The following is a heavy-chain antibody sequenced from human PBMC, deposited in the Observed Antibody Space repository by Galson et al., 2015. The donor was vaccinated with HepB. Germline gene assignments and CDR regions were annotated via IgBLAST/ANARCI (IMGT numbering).Heavy chain of an antibody. V-gene: IGHV4-38-2*02. J-gene: IGHJ2*01. CDR1: GGSISSGYY. CDR2: IYHSGST. CDR3: ARARKSSGYYYKWYFDL. Sequence: ETLSLTCTVSGGSISSGYYWGWIRQPPGKGLEWIGSIYHSGSTYYNPSLKSRVTISVDTSKNQFSLKLSSVTAADTAVYYCARARKSSGYYYKWYFDLWGRGTLVTVSS. D-gene: IGHD3-22*01.